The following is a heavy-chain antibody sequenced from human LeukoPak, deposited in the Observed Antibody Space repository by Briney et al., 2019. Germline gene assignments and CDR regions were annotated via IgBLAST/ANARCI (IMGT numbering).Heavy chain of an antibody. J-gene: IGHJ4*02. D-gene: IGHD2-2*02. CDR2: IYYSGST. Sequence: SQTLSLTCTVSGGSISSGGYYWSWIRQHPGKGLERIGYIYYSGSTYYNPSLKSRVTISVDTSKNQFSLKLSSVTAADTAVYYCARDYCSSTSCYIDYWGLGTLVTVSS. V-gene: IGHV4-31*03. CDR1: GGSISSGGYY. CDR3: ARDYCSSTSCYIDY.